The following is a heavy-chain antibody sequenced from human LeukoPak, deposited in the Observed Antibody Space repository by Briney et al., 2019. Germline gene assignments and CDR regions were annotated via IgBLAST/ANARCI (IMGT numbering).Heavy chain of an antibody. D-gene: IGHD3-16*01. CDR2: ISGSGGST. CDR1: GFTFSSYA. CDR3: AKGLGGSNWYLDV. J-gene: IGHJ2*01. V-gene: IGHV3-23*01. Sequence: GGSLRLSCAASGFTFSSYAMSWVRQAPGKGLEWVSAISGSGGSTYYADSVKGRFTISGDRSKNTLHLEMNSLRADDTGECYCAKGLGGSNWYLDVWGRGTLVIVS.